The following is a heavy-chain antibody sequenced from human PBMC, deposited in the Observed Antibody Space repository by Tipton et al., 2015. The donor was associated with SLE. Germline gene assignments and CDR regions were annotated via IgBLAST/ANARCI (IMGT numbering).Heavy chain of an antibody. V-gene: IGHV3-30*04. Sequence: QVQLVQSGGGVVQPGRSLRLSCAASGFTFSIYAMHWVRQAPGKGLEWVAVLSYDASNRYYADSVKGRFTISRDSSKNTLYLQMNSLRAEDTALYYCAREGLSGYEQGFDYWGQGTLVTVSS. J-gene: IGHJ4*02. D-gene: IGHD5-12*01. CDR1: GFTFSIYA. CDR2: LSYDASNR. CDR3: AREGLSGYEQGFDY.